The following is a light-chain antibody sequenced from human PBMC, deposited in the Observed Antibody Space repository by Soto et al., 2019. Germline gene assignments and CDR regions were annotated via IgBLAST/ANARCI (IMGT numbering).Light chain of an antibody. CDR2: GAS. CDR3: QHYGSSPWT. CDR1: QSVGGNY. J-gene: IGKJ1*01. V-gene: IGKV3-20*01. Sequence: EIVLTQSPGTLSLSPGERATLSYRASQSVGGNYLAWFQQKPGQAPRLLVYGASNRAAGIPDRFSGGGSGTDFTLTISRLEPEDFAVYYCQHYGSSPWTFGQGTEVEVK.